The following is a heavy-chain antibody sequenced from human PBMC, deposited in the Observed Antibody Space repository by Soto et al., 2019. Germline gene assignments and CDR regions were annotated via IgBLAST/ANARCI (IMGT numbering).Heavy chain of an antibody. V-gene: IGHV4-34*01. CDR3: AAHRLGYCSSTSCYIDY. Sequence: SETLSLTCAVYGGSFSGYYWSWIRQPPGKGLEWIGEINHSGSTNYNPSLKSRVTISVDTSKNQFSLKLSSVTAADTAMYYCAAHRLGYCSSTSCYIDYWGQGTLVTVSS. D-gene: IGHD2-2*02. J-gene: IGHJ4*02. CDR1: GGSFSGYY. CDR2: INHSGST.